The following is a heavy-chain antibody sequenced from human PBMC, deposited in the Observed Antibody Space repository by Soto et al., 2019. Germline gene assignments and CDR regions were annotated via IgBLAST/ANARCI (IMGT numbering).Heavy chain of an antibody. V-gene: IGHV4-31*01. CDR3: ARDGLLTGTTGWYLDL. CDR1: GDSFSRGGHY. CDR2: IYYTEGT. Sequence: QVQLQESGPGLVKPSQTLSLTCTVVGDSFSRGGHYWSRVRQRPGRGLVWIGYIYYTEGTFYNPSLRSPSSTALYTSKNPMSLELTSVTVADTAVYYSARDGLLTGTTGWYLDLWGRGTLVTVSS. J-gene: IGHJ2*01. D-gene: IGHD1-7*01.